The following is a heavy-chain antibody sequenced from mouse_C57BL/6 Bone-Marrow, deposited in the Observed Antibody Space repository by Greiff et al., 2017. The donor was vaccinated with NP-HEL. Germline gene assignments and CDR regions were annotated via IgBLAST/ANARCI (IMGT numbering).Heavy chain of an antibody. CDR3: ARQGELGLFAY. CDR1: GFTFSSYG. V-gene: IGHV5-6*01. J-gene: IGHJ3*01. CDR2: ISSGGSYT. D-gene: IGHD4-1*01. Sequence: EVMLVESGGDLVKPGGSLKLSCAASGFTFSSYGMSWVRQTPDKRLEWVATISSGGSYTYYPDSVKGRFTISSDNAKNTRYLQMSSLKSEDTAMYYCARQGELGLFAYWGQGTLVTVSA.